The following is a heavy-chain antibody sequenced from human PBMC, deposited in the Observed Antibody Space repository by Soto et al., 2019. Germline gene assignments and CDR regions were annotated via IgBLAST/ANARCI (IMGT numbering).Heavy chain of an antibody. D-gene: IGHD3-3*01. CDR3: ARHLEMADWYYGMDV. Sequence: GESLKISCKGSGYSFTSYWIGWVRHMPGKGLEWMGIIYPGDSDTRYSPSFQGQVTISADKSISTAYLQWSSLKASDTAMYYCARHLEMADWYYGMDVWGQGTTVTVSS. V-gene: IGHV5-51*01. J-gene: IGHJ6*02. CDR2: IYPGDSDT. CDR1: GYSFTSYW.